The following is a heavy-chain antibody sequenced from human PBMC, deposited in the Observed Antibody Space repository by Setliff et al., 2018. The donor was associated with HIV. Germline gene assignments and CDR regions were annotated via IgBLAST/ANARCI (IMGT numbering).Heavy chain of an antibody. Sequence: GGSLRLSCAASGMSFKEYGISWVRQVPGKGLEWVSGINWNGDTTRYVDSVKGRFTIYRDNAKNTLYLQMNSLRVEDRAVYYCVRDGGWGLRGGVDVWGQGTMVTVSS. CDR3: VRDGGWGLRGGVDV. CDR1: GMSFKEYG. D-gene: IGHD2-21*01. CDR2: INWNGDTT. J-gene: IGHJ3*01. V-gene: IGHV3-20*04.